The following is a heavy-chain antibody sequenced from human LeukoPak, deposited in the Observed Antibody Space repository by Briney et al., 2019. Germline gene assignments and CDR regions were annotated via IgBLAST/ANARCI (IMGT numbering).Heavy chain of an antibody. J-gene: IGHJ4*02. Sequence: SETLSLTCNVSGGSISGYYWSWIRQPAGKGLEWMGRIFSSGRNNYNPSLKSRLMVAVDPSKNQFSLRLSSVTAADTAVYYCAREAGDYDAGGHPPTPYYFDLWGQGTLVTVSS. CDR2: IFSSGRN. V-gene: IGHV4-4*07. CDR3: AREAGDYDAGGHPPTPYYFDL. D-gene: IGHD3-16*01. CDR1: GGSISGYY.